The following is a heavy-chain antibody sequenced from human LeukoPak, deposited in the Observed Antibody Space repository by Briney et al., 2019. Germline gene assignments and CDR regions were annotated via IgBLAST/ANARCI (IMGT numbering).Heavy chain of an antibody. CDR3: ARDPGRRGSGLD. J-gene: IGHJ4*02. Sequence: SETLSLTCTISGGSISSYYWNWIRQPPGKGLEWVGHIYYSGSASYNPSLKSRVTISVDTSKNQFSLKLSSVTAADTAVYYCARDPGRRGSGLDWGQGTLVTVSS. CDR2: IYYSGSA. V-gene: IGHV4-59*01. CDR1: GGSISSYY. D-gene: IGHD6-25*01.